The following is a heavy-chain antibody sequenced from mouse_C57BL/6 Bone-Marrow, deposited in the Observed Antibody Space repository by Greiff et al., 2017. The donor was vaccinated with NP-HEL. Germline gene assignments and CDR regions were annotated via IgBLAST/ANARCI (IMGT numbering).Heavy chain of an antibody. CDR3: AYGNYVPFDY. CDR1: GYTFTDYN. CDR2: INPNNGGT. Sequence: VQLQQSGPELVKPGASVKMSCKASGYTFTDYNMHWVKQSPGKSLEWIGYINPNNGGTSYNQKFKGKATLTVNKSSSTAYMELRSLTSEDSAVYYCAYGNYVPFDYWGQGTTLTVSS. J-gene: IGHJ2*01. D-gene: IGHD2-1*01. V-gene: IGHV1-22*01.